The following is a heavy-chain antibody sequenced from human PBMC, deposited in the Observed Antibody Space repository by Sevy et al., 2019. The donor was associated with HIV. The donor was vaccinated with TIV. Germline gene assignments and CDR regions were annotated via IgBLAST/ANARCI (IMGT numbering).Heavy chain of an antibody. J-gene: IGHJ4*02. CDR3: ARLYPCGGACYYFDS. D-gene: IGHD2-21*02. CDR1: GGNFRNYV. CDR2: IIPTSGTA. Sequence: ASVKVSCKASGGNFRNYVISWVRQAPGQELEWMGGIIPTSGTANYAQKFQGRVTIIADESTSTAYMELSSLRSEDTAVYYCARLYPCGGACYYFDSWGQGTLVTVSS. V-gene: IGHV1-69*13.